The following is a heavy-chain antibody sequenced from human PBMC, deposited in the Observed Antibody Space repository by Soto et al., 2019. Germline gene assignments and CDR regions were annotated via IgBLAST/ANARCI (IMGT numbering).Heavy chain of an antibody. Sequence: EVQLVESGGGLVQPGGSLRLSCAASGFTFSSYSMNWVRQAPGKGLEWVSYISSSSSTIYYADSVKGRFTISIDNAKNSLSLQMNILRALATPVYYCARHPERIAQIGCFDPWGQGTLVTVSS. D-gene: IGHD6-13*01. CDR2: ISSSSSTI. J-gene: IGHJ5*02. CDR3: ARHPERIAQIGCFDP. V-gene: IGHV3-48*01. CDR1: GFTFSSYS.